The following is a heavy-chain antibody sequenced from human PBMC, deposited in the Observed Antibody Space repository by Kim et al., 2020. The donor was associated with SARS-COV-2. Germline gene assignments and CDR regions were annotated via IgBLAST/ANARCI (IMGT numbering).Heavy chain of an antibody. V-gene: IGHV3-53*01. CDR2: IYSGGST. J-gene: IGHJ4*02. CDR3: ARGGIVGATVPRY. D-gene: IGHD1-26*01. CDR1: GFTVSSNY. Sequence: GGSLRLSCAASGFTVSSNYMSWVRQAPGKGLEWVSDIYSGGSTYYADSVKGRFTISRDNSKNTLYLQMNSLRAEDTAVYYCARGGIVGATVPRYWGQGTLVTVSS.